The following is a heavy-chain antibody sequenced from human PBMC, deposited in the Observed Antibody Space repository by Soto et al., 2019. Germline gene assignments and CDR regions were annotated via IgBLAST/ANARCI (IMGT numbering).Heavy chain of an antibody. D-gene: IGHD6-19*01. V-gene: IGHV4-39*01. J-gene: IGHJ5*02. CDR2: IYYSGST. CDR3: ARHLEAVAEFNGFDP. Sequence: SATLSLTCTVSGGSISSSSYYWGLIRQPPGKGLEWIGSIYYSGSTYYNPSLKSRVTISVDTSKNQFSRKLSSVTAADTAVYYCARHLEAVAEFNGFDPWGQGTLVTVSS. CDR1: GGSISSSSYY.